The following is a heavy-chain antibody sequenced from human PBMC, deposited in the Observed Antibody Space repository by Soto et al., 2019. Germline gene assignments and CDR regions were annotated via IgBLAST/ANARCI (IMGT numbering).Heavy chain of an antibody. CDR2: ISGSDGKT. Sequence: GGSLRLSCAASGFSFGSYALSWVRQAPGKGLEWVSTISGSDGKTFYADSVKGRFSISRDTSQSTLYLQMNSLRADDTAIYYCARWSYIDDWGKGTRVTVS. CDR3: ARWSYIDD. V-gene: IGHV3-23*01. D-gene: IGHD3-3*01. CDR1: GFSFGSYA. J-gene: IGHJ4*02.